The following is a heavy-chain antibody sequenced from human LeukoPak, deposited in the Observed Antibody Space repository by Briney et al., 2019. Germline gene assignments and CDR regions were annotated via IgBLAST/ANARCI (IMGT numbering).Heavy chain of an antibody. V-gene: IGHV3-74*01. D-gene: IGHD3-22*01. CDR2: INSDGSST. CDR3: ARVSYYDSSGYYFLIYVDY. J-gene: IGHJ4*02. Sequence: GESLRLSCAASGFTFSSYWMHWVRQAPGKGLVWVSRINSDGSSTNYTDSVRGRFTISRDNSKNTLYLQMNSLGAEDTAVYYCARVSYYDSSGYYFLIYVDYWGQGTPVTVSS. CDR1: GFTFSSYW.